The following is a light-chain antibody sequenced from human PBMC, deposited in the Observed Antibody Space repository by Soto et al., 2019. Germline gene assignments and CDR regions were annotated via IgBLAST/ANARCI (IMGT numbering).Light chain of an antibody. CDR1: SSNIGSNY. Sequence: QSVLTQPPSVSAAPGQKVTISCSGSSSNIGSNYVSWYQQLPGTAPKLLICDNNKRPSGIPVRFSGSKSGTSATLGITGLQTGDEADYYCGTWDSSLSAGVFGGGTKLTVL. CDR2: DNN. V-gene: IGLV1-51*01. J-gene: IGLJ3*02. CDR3: GTWDSSLSAGV.